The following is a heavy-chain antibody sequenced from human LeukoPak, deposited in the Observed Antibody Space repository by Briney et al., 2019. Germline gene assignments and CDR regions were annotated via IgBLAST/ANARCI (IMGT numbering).Heavy chain of an antibody. D-gene: IGHD3-3*01. J-gene: IGHJ4*02. Sequence: GASVKVSCKASGYTFTSYDISWVRQAPGQGLEWMGWISAYNGNTNYAQILQGRVTMTTDTSTSTAYMELWSLRSGDTAVYYCARELHYDFWSGYSTPRYYFDYWGQGTLVTVSS. CDR2: ISAYNGNT. V-gene: IGHV1-18*01. CDR3: ARELHYDFWSGYSTPRYYFDY. CDR1: GYTFTSYD.